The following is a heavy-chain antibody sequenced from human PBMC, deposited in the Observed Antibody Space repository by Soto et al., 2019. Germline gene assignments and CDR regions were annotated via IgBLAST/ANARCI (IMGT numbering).Heavy chain of an antibody. CDR1: GGSISSGGYY. D-gene: IGHD3-16*02. J-gene: IGHJ4*02. CDR3: AMGNGGYCYY. Sequence: QVQLQESGPGLVKPSQTLSLTCTVAGGSISSGGYYWSWIRQHPGKGLEWSGYIYYSGSTYYNPSRKRRVTISVDTSKNQFSLKLSSVTAADTAVYYCAMGNGGYCYYWGQGTLVTVSS. CDR2: IYYSGST. V-gene: IGHV4-31*03.